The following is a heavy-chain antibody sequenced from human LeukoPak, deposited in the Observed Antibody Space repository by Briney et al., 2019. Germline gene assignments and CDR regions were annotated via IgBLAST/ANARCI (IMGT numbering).Heavy chain of an antibody. D-gene: IGHD1-26*01. V-gene: IGHV3-23*01. CDR3: ARDGYSGSYYRLYYFFMDV. Sequence: GGSLRLSCAASGFTFSTFAMIWVRQPPGKGLEWVSSISGSGDNMDYADSVKGRFTISRDNSENTLYLQMNSLRGEDTAVYYCARDGYSGSYYRLYYFFMDVWGKGTTVTVSS. J-gene: IGHJ6*03. CDR1: GFTFSTFA. CDR2: ISGSGDNM.